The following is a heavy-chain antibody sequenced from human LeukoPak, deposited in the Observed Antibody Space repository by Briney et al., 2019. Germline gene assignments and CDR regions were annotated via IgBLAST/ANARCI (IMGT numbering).Heavy chain of an antibody. CDR3: EKGRGAVVVPAAIYY. D-gene: IGHD2-2*01. V-gene: IGHV3-23*01. J-gene: IGHJ4*02. CDR2: ISGSGGST. Sequence: GGSLRLSCAASGFTFSSYAMSWVRQAPGKGLEWVSAISGSGGSTYYADSVKGRFTISRDNSKNTLYLQMNSLRAEDTAVYYCEKGRGAVVVPAAIYYWGQGTLVTVSS. CDR1: GFTFSSYA.